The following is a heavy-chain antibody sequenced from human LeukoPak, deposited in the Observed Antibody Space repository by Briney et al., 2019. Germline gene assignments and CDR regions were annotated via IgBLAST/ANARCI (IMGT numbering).Heavy chain of an antibody. V-gene: IGHV3-30*18. Sequence: GRSLRLSCAASGFTFSSYGMHWVRQAPGKGLGWVTFILYDGSHEYYADSVKGRFTSSRDNSKNTLYLQMNSLRPEDTAVYYCGKGGGGGSHRYFEYWGQGTLVTVSS. CDR2: ILYDGSHE. CDR3: GKGGGGGSHRYFEY. D-gene: IGHD1-26*01. J-gene: IGHJ4*02. CDR1: GFTFSSYG.